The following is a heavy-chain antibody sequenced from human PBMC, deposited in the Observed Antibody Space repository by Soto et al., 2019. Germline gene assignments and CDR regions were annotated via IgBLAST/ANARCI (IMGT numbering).Heavy chain of an antibody. CDR1: GYTFTSYA. Sequence: GPSVKVSCKASGYTFTSYAMHWVRQAPGQRLEWMGWINAGNGNTKYSQKFQGRVTITRDTSASTAYMELSSLRSEDTAVYYCASTVDTAMVGPYYYYGMDVWGQGTTVTVSS. CDR2: INAGNGNT. J-gene: IGHJ6*02. D-gene: IGHD5-18*01. V-gene: IGHV1-3*01. CDR3: ASTVDTAMVGPYYYYGMDV.